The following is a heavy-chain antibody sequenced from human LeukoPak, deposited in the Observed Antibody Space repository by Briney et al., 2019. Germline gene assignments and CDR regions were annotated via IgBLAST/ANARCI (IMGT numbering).Heavy chain of an antibody. Sequence: EASVKVSCKASGYTFTNYGVSWVRQAPGQGLEWMGWINAYNGDTHYAQNLQGRLTITTDISTSMAFMELRSLRPDDTAVYFCARWGLVAPGTYYYYYMDVWGRGTTVTVSS. J-gene: IGHJ6*03. CDR2: INAYNGDT. CDR3: ARWGLVAPGTYYYYYMDV. D-gene: IGHD2-2*01. V-gene: IGHV1-18*01. CDR1: GYTFTNYG.